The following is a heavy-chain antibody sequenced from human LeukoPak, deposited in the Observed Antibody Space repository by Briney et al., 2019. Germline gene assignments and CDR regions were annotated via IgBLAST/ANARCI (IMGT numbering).Heavy chain of an antibody. J-gene: IGHJ2*01. D-gene: IGHD6-13*01. CDR1: GFTFSSYW. Sequence: GGSLRLSCAASGFTFSSYWMNWARQAPGKGLEWVASINHNGNVNYYVDSVKGRFTISRDNAKNSLYLQMNSLKTEDTAVYYCARVTLGSSSSPRNDWYFDLWGRGTLVTVSS. CDR2: INHNGNVN. V-gene: IGHV3-7*03. CDR3: ARVTLGSSSSPRNDWYFDL.